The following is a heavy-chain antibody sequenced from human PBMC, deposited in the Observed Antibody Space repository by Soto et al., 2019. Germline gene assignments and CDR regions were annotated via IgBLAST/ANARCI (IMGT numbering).Heavy chain of an antibody. CDR1: GGTFSSYA. CDR2: IIPIFGTA. CDR3: ARSQGGSSSLDIYYYYYYGMDV. Sequence: QVQLVQSGAEVKKPGSSVKVSCKAPGGTFSSYAISWVRQAPGQGLEWMGGIIPIFGTANYAQKFQGRVRITADESSSTGYMELSSLRSEDTAVYYCARSQGGSSSLDIYYYYYYGMDVWGQGTKVTVYS. V-gene: IGHV1-69*01. D-gene: IGHD2-15*01. J-gene: IGHJ6*02.